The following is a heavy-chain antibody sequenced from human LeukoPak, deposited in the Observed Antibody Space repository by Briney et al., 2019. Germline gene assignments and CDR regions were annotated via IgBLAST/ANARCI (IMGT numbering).Heavy chain of an antibody. Sequence: SETLSLTCAVYGGSFSGYYWSWIRQPPGKGLEWIGEINHSGSTNYNPSLKSRVTMSVDTSKNQFSLKLSSVTAADTAVYYCARVRRRRVVPAAIGAFDIWGQGTMVTVSS. CDR3: ARVRRRRVVPAAIGAFDI. CDR1: GGSFSGYY. CDR2: INHSGST. V-gene: IGHV4-34*01. D-gene: IGHD2-2*01. J-gene: IGHJ3*02.